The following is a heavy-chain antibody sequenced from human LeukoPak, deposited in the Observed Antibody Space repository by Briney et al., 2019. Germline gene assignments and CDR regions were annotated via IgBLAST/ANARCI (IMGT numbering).Heavy chain of an antibody. V-gene: IGHV3-7*01. CDR2: IKQDGSEK. D-gene: IGHD3-16*01. Sequence: GGSLRLSCEASGFTFSSNWMSWVRQAPGKGLEWVANIKQDGSEKYYVDSVKGRFTISRDNAKNSLYLQMNSLRAEDTAIYYCARGKGGPRSLYYFDYWGQGTLVTVSS. CDR3: ARGKGGPRSLYYFDY. CDR1: GFTFSSNW. J-gene: IGHJ4*02.